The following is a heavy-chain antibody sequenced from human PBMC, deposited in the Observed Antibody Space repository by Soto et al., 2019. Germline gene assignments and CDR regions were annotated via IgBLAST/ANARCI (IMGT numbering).Heavy chain of an antibody. CDR1: GYSISSGYY. J-gene: IGHJ4*02. V-gene: IGHV4-38-2*01. CDR2: IYHSGST. CDR3: ARRVEILIDY. D-gene: IGHD1-26*01. Sequence: SETLSLTCAVSGYSISSGYYWGWIRQPPGKGLEWIGSIYHSGSTYYNPSLKSRVTISVDTSKNQFSLKLSSVTAADTAVYYCARRVEILIDYWGQGTLVTVSS.